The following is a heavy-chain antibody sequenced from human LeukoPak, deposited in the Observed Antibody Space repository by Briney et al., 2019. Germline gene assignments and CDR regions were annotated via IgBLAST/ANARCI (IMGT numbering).Heavy chain of an antibody. CDR2: ISSSSSYI. CDR1: GFTFSSYS. J-gene: IGHJ6*03. CDR3: ARVSSSWYRPYYMDV. Sequence: PGGSLRLSCAASGFTFSSYSMNWVRQAPGKGLEWVSSISSSSSYIYYADSVKGRFTISRDNAKNSLYLQMNSLRAEDTAVYYCARVSSSWYRPYYMDVWGKGTTVTISS. V-gene: IGHV3-21*01. D-gene: IGHD6-13*01.